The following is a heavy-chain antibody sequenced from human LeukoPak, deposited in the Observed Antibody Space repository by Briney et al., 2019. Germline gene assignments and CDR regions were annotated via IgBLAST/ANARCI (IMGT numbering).Heavy chain of an antibody. D-gene: IGHD3-22*01. J-gene: IGHJ5*02. CDR3: ARDQDSSCYYYGFDP. CDR1: GASISSYY. Sequence: PSETLSLTCTVSGASISSYYWSWVRQPPGKGLEWIGDIYYSGSTNYNPSLKSRVTISVDTSKNQFSLKLSSVTAADTAVYYCARDQDSSCYYYGFDPWGQGTLVTVSS. V-gene: IGHV4-59*01. CDR2: IYYSGST.